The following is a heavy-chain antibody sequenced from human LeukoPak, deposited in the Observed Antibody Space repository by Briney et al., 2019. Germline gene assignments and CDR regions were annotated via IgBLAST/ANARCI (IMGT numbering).Heavy chain of an antibody. CDR3: ARFSSWIRSYFDY. Sequence: SESLSLTCTVSGGSISTYYWSWIRQPPGKGLEWIGDIYYSGNTNYNPSLKSRVTISVGTSKNQFSLRLSSVTAADTAVYYCARFSSWIRSYFDYWGQGTLVPVSS. J-gene: IGHJ4*02. CDR1: GGSISTYY. CDR2: IYYSGNT. D-gene: IGHD6-13*01. V-gene: IGHV4-59*08.